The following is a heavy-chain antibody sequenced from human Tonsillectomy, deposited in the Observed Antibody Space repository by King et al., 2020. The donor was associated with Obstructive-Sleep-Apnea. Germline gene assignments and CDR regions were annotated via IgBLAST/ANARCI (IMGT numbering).Heavy chain of an antibody. CDR2: ITWDSGSI. J-gene: IGHJ4*02. CDR1: GFTFDDYA. CDR3: VKDRSSGWGRGFEY. Sequence: VQLVESGGGLVQPGRSLRLSCAASGFTFDDYAMHWVRQAPGKGLEWVSGITWDSGSIGYADSVKGRFTISRDNAKNSLYLQMNSLRAEDTAFYYCVKDRSSGWGRGFEYFGQGALVIVSS. V-gene: IGHV3-9*01. D-gene: IGHD6-19*01.